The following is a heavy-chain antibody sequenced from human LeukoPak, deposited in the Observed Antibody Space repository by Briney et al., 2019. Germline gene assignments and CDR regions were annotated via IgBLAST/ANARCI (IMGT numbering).Heavy chain of an antibody. V-gene: IGHV4-61*01. CDR2: IYYSGST. CDR1: GGSVSSGSYY. J-gene: IGHJ4*02. D-gene: IGHD5-12*01. CDR3: ARERGFIFDY. Sequence: TPSETLSLTCTVSGGSVSSGSYYWSWLRQPPGKGPEWIGYIYYSGSTNYNPSLKSRVTISVDTSKNQFSLKLSSVTAADTAVYYCARERGFIFDYWGQGTLVTVSS.